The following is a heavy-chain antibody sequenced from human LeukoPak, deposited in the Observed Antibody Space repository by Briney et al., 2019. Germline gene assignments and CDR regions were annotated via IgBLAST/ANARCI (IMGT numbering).Heavy chain of an antibody. CDR3: AREVLRYFDWLPRLGYYYYGMDV. CDR2: MNPNSGNT. V-gene: IGHV1-8*01. J-gene: IGHJ6*02. CDR1: GYTFTCYD. Sequence: GASVKVSCKASGYTFTCYDINWVRQATGQGLEWMGWMNPNSGNTGYAQKFQGRVTMTRNTSISTAYMELSSLRSEDTAVYYCAREVLRYFDWLPRLGYYYYGMDVWGQGTTVTVSS. D-gene: IGHD3-9*01.